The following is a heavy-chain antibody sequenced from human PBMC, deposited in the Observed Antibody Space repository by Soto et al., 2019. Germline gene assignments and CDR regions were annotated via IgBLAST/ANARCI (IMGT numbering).Heavy chain of an antibody. CDR3: VRYNWDAPSYYGMDV. J-gene: IGHJ6*02. D-gene: IGHD1-1*01. CDR2: ISAGNGNT. CDR1: GYTLTTYA. V-gene: IGHV1-3*05. Sequence: QVQLVQSGAEEKKPGASVKVSCKASGYTLTTYALHWVRQAPGQRLEWMGWISAGNGNTEYSQKFQGRVTITRDTSATTAYMELSDLTSEDTAVYYCVRYNWDAPSYYGMDVWGQGTTVTVSS.